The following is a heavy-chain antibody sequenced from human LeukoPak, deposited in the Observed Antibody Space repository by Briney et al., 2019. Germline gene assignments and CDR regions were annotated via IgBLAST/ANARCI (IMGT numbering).Heavy chain of an antibody. Sequence: SETLSLTCTVSGGSISSSSYYWGWIRQPPGKGLEWIGSIYYSGSTYYNPSLKSRVTISVDTSKNQFSLKLSSVTAADTAVYYCASSYYDSSGSSFDYWGQGTLVTVSS. CDR1: GGSISSSSYY. D-gene: IGHD3-22*01. V-gene: IGHV4-39*01. CDR2: IYYSGST. J-gene: IGHJ4*02. CDR3: ASSYYDSSGSSFDY.